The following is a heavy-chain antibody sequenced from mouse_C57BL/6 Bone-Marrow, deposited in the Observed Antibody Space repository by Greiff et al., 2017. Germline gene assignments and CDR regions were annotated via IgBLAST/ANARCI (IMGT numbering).Heavy chain of an antibody. CDR3: ARRGDGRDWYFDV. J-gene: IGHJ1*03. CDR2: ISSGGSYT. Sequence: EVMLVESGGDLVKPGGSLKLSCAASGFTFSSYGMSWVRQTPDKRLEWVATISSGGSYTYYTDSVKGRFTISRDNAKNTLYLQMSSLKSEDTAMYDCARRGDGRDWYFDVWGTGTTVTVSS. V-gene: IGHV5-6*02. CDR1: GFTFSSYG.